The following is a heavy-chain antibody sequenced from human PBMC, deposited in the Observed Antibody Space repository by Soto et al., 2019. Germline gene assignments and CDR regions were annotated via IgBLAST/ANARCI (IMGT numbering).Heavy chain of an antibody. CDR2: ISAYNGNT. J-gene: IGHJ5*02. CDR3: ARGGRYCSSTRCYTIWFDP. V-gene: IGHV1-18*04. Sequence: APVKVSCNASGYTFTGYCIIWERQPPGKGLEWMGWISAYNGNTDSAQKLQGRVTMPTDTSTSTAYMELRSLRSDDRAVYYCARGGRYCSSTRCYTIWFDPWGQGTLVNVSS. CDR1: GYTFTGYC. D-gene: IGHD2-2*02.